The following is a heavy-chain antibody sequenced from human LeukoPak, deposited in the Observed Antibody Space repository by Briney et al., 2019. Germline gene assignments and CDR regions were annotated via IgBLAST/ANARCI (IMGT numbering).Heavy chain of an antibody. V-gene: IGHV3-7*01. Sequence: GGSLRLSCAASGFTFSSHGMNWVRQAPGEGLEWVANIKQDGSEKYYVDSVKGRFTISRDNAKKSLYLQMNSLRAEDTAVYYCARDDDWNYEDYWGQGTLVTVSS. J-gene: IGHJ4*02. CDR3: ARDDDWNYEDY. CDR1: GFTFSSHG. CDR2: IKQDGSEK. D-gene: IGHD1-7*01.